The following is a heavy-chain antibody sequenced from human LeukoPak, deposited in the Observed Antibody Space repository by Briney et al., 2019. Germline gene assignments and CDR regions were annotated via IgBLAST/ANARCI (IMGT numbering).Heavy chain of an antibody. V-gene: IGHV4-59*01. CDR2: IYYSGST. CDR3: AREGRGMVRGVFDY. D-gene: IGHD3-10*01. CDR1: GGSISSYY. Sequence: SETLSLTCTVSGGSISSYYWSWIRQHPGKGREWIGYIYYSGSTNYNPSLKSRVTISVDTSKNQFSLKLSSVTAADTAVYYCAREGRGMVRGVFDYWGQGTLVTVSS. J-gene: IGHJ4*02.